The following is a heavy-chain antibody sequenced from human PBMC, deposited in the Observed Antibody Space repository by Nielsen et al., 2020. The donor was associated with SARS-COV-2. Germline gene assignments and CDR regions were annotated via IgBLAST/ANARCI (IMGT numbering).Heavy chain of an antibody. CDR2: ISWNSGSI. Sequence: LKISCAASGFTFDDYAMHWVRQAPGKGLEWVSGISWNSGSIGYADSVKGRFTISRDNAKNSLYLQMNSLRAEDTALYYCAKVNYDSSGYPQRGWFDPWGQGTLVTVSS. CDR1: GFTFDDYA. D-gene: IGHD3-22*01. CDR3: AKVNYDSSGYPQRGWFDP. J-gene: IGHJ5*02. V-gene: IGHV3-9*01.